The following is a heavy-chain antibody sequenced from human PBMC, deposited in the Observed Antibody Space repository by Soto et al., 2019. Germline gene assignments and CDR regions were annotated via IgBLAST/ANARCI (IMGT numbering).Heavy chain of an antibody. V-gene: IGHV3-53*01. CDR3: AREDRRRDGRDYYYYYGMDV. CDR2: LYSGGTT. Sequence: GGSLRLSCAASGLGVSNNYLSWVRQPPGKWLEWVSVLYSGGTTYYADSVKGRFTISRDNSKNTLYLQMNSLRAEDTAVYYCAREDRRRDGRDYYYYYGMDVWGQGXTVTVSS. J-gene: IGHJ6*02. CDR1: GLGVSNNY.